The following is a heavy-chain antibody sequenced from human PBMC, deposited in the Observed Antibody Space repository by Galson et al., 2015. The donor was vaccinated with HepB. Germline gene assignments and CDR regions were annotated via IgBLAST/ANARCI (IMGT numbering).Heavy chain of an antibody. CDR3: ARDSTSGIAAAPYYYGMDV. V-gene: IGHV3-30*02. CDR2: IRYDGSKQ. Sequence: SLRLSCAASGFSFNNYGMHWVRQAPGKGLEWLAFIRYDGSKQYYAHSVKGRFTISRDDSKNTLYLQMNSLRADDTAVYYCARDSTSGIAAAPYYYGMDVWGQGATVTVSS. J-gene: IGHJ6*02. CDR1: GFSFNNYG. D-gene: IGHD6-13*01.